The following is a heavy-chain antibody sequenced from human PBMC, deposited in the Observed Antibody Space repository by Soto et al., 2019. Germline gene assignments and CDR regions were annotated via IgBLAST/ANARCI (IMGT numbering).Heavy chain of an antibody. CDR2: VKSKTDGGST. V-gene: IGHV3-15*07. CDR3: TTDFRTVLPEIRYDY. CDR1: GFPFSNPW. D-gene: IGHD2-15*01. Sequence: EVQLVESGGTLVKPGGSLRLSCVASGFPFSNPWLNWVHQLPGKGLEWVGRVKSKTDGGSTDYAAAVKGRFAVSRDNSTNTVYLQMNSLKIEDTGVYYCTTDFRTVLPEIRYDYWGHGTQVTVSS. J-gene: IGHJ4*01.